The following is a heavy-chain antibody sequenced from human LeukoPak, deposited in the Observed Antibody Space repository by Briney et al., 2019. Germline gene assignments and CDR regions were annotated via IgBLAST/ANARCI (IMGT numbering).Heavy chain of an antibody. D-gene: IGHD5-18*01. CDR1: GGTFSGYY. V-gene: IGHV4-34*08. CDR2: INHSGST. CDR3: AGRGGVDTAMAHDY. Sequence: SETLSLTCAVSGGTFSGYYWSWIRQPPGKGLEWIGEINHSGSTNYNPSLKGRVTISVDTSKNHFSLKLSSVTAADTAVYYWAGRGGVDTAMAHDYWGQGTLVTVSS. J-gene: IGHJ4*02.